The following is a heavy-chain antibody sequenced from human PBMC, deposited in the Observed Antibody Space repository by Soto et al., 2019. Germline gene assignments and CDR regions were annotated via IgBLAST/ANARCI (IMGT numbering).Heavy chain of an antibody. D-gene: IGHD6-13*01. V-gene: IGHV4-34*01. CDR2: INHSGST. Sequence: QVQLQQWGAGLLKPSETLSLTCAVYGGSFSGYYWSWIRQPPGKGLEWIGEINHSGSTNYNPSLKSRVTISVDTSKNQISLKLSSVTAADTAVYYCARIGSSWYWGVIDYWGQGTLVTVSS. CDR3: ARIGSSWYWGVIDY. J-gene: IGHJ4*02. CDR1: GGSFSGYY.